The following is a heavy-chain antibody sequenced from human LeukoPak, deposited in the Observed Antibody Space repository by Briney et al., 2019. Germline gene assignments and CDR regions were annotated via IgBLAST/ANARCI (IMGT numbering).Heavy chain of an antibody. Sequence: PSETLSLTCTAPGGSISSYYWSWIRQPPGKGLEWIGYIYYSGSTNYNPSLKSRVTISVDTSKNQFSLKLTSVTAADTAVYFCARGGYYGSGNDFRFDPWGQGTLVTVSS. CDR1: GGSISSYY. J-gene: IGHJ5*02. D-gene: IGHD3-10*01. CDR2: IYYSGST. CDR3: ARGGYYGSGNDFRFDP. V-gene: IGHV4-59*01.